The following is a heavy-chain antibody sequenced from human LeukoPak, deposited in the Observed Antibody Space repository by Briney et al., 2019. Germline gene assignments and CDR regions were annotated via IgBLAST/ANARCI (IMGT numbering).Heavy chain of an antibody. CDR3: ARQGCSSTSCYSYYYYMDV. CDR2: IYYSGST. V-gene: IGHV4-59*08. D-gene: IGHD2-2*01. CDR1: GGSISSYY. J-gene: IGHJ6*03. Sequence: SETLSLTCTVSGGSISSYYWSRIRQPPGKGLEWIGYIYYSGSTNYNPSLKSRVTISVDTSKNQFSLKLSSVTAADTAVYYCARQGCSSTSCYSYYYYMDVWGKGTTVTVSS.